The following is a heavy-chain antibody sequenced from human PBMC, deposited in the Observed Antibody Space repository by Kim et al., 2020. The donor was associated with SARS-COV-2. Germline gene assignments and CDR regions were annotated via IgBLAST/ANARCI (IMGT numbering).Heavy chain of an antibody. CDR3: ARAETSVGVVIGCFDY. D-gene: IGHD3-3*01. CDR1: GGSISSGGYY. V-gene: IGHV4-31*03. Sequence: SETLSLTCTVSGGSISSGGYYWSWIRQHQGKGLEWIGYIYYSGSTYYNPSLKSRVTISVDTSKNQFSLKLSSVTAADTAVYYCARAETSVGVVIGCFDYWGQGTLVTVSS. CDR2: IYYSGST. J-gene: IGHJ4*02.